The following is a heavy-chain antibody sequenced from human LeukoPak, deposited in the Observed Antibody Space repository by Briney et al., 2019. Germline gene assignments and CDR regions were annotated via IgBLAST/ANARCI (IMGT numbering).Heavy chain of an antibody. CDR3: AKASRYYYGSGSYLDY. CDR1: RFTFSSYA. CDR2: ISGSGGST. D-gene: IGHD3-10*01. Sequence: GGSLRLSCAASRFTFSSYAMSWVRQAPGKGLEWVSAISGSGGSTYYADSVKGRFTISRDNSKNTLYLQMNSLRAEDTAVYYCAKASRYYYGSGSYLDYWGQGTLVTVSS. J-gene: IGHJ4*02. V-gene: IGHV3-23*01.